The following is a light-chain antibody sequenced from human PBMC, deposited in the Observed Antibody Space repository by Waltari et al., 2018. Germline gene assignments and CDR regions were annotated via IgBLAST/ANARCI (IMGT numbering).Light chain of an antibody. V-gene: IGLV1-44*01. Sequence: QSVLTHPPSASGPPGQRVSLSCSRGASNTASNTVHWYQHLPLTAPKLLIYSNKQRHSGVPDRFSGSKSDTSASLVISGLKSEDEAEYYCAAWDDSLSGDVFGTGTKVTVL. CDR3: AAWDDSLSGDV. CDR2: SNK. J-gene: IGLJ1*01. CDR1: ASNTASNT.